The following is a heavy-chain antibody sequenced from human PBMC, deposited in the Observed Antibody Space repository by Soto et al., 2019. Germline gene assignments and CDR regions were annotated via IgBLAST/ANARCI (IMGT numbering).Heavy chain of an antibody. CDR1: GFTVSRYD. CDR3: VRVLYDSGVVDF. Sequence: QLVESGGGLFQAGGSTRLSCLASGFTVSRYDMAWVRQAPGKGLEWASIIQTGGATYYTDSAQGRFTISRDNSRNTVYLQMSSLRVEDTGVYPCVRVLYDSGVVDFWGQGSPITVS. D-gene: IGHD5-12*01. J-gene: IGHJ4*02. V-gene: IGHV3-53*01. CDR2: IQTGGAT.